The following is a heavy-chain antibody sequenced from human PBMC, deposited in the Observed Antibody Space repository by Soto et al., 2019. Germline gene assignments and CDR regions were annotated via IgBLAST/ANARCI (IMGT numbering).Heavy chain of an antibody. D-gene: IGHD5-18*01. Sequence: EVQLLESGGGLVQPGGSLRLSCVASGFNFVDYAMTWVRQAPGKGLEWVSAISGSGGATYYADAVRGRFTISRDHSKNTLFLQMDSLRVEDTAISYCAKDQYSYGYGEDSFDSWGQGTLVTVSS. CDR3: AKDQYSYGYGEDSFDS. J-gene: IGHJ4*02. CDR2: ISGSGGAT. V-gene: IGHV3-23*01. CDR1: GFNFVDYA.